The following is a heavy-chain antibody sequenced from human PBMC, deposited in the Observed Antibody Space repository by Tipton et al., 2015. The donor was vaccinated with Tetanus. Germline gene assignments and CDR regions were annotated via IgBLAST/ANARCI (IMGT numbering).Heavy chain of an antibody. CDR2: ISGTGGTT. CDR3: ANCGYRSSWFHY. D-gene: IGHD6-13*01. V-gene: IGHV3-23*01. Sequence: SLRLSCAASGFTLSTYAMSWVRQAPGKGLEWVSGISGTGGTTWYADSVKGRFTISRDNSKNTLYLQMNSLTADDTAVCSCANCGYRSSWFHYWGQGTLVTVSS. CDR1: GFTLSTYA. J-gene: IGHJ4*02.